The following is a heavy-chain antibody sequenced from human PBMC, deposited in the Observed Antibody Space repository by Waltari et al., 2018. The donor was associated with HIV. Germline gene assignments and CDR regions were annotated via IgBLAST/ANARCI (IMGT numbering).Heavy chain of an antibody. J-gene: IGHJ5*01. CDR1: GASVSGHY. CDR3: ARGSFADIVDYYGFYETPQNWFDS. V-gene: IGHV4-34*01. Sequence: QVQLQQRGAGTVKHSETLTLTCAVSGASVSGHYCSGIREPPEGGLEWIGEINDSGSTNLNPSLESRVRISVDTSKRQFSLKVTSVTAADTAIYYCARGSFADIVDYYGFYETPQNWFDSWGQGTSVTVSS. CDR2: INDSGST. D-gene: IGHD3-10*01.